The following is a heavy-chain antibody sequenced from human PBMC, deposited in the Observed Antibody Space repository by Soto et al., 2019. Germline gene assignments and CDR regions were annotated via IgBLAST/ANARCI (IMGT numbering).Heavy chain of an antibody. CDR3: ARVIMVRGVTYFDY. D-gene: IGHD3-10*01. Sequence: KVSCNASGGTFSSYAISWVRHAPGQGLEWMGGIIPIFGTANYAQKFQGRVTITADESTSTAYMELSSLRSEDTAVYYCARVIMVRGVTYFDYWGQGTLVTVSS. J-gene: IGHJ4*02. CDR2: IIPIFGTA. CDR1: GGTFSSYA. V-gene: IGHV1-69*01.